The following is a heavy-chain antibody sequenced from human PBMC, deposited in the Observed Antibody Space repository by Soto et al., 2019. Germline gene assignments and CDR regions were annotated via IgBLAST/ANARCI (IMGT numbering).Heavy chain of an antibody. J-gene: IGHJ4*02. CDR2: ITGSGGST. D-gene: IGHD1-1*01. Sequence: GGSLRLSCAASGFTFSSYAMTWVRQAPGKGLEWVSAITGSGGSTYYADSVKGRFTISRDNSKNTLYLQVNSLRVEDTAVFYCAKDYGGSNWAFNHFDYWGQGTLVTVSS. V-gene: IGHV3-23*01. CDR3: AKDYGGSNWAFNHFDY. CDR1: GFTFSSYA.